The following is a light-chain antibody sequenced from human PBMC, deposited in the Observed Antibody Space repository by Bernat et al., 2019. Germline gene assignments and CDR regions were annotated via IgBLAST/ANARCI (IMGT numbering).Light chain of an antibody. CDR1: SSDVGSYNR. Sequence: SAPPDPPSVSGSPGQSVTISCTGTSSDVGSYNRVSWYQQPPGTAPKLLIYEVDNRPSGVPDRFSGSKSGNTASLTISGLQAEDEADYYCSSYTSSSTVVFGGGTKLTVL. V-gene: IGLV2-18*02. CDR3: SSYTSSSTVV. CDR2: EVD. J-gene: IGLJ2*01.